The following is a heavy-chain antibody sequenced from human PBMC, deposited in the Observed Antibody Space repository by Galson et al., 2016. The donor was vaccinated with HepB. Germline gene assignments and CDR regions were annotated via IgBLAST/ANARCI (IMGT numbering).Heavy chain of an antibody. CDR2: INPGTGGT. J-gene: IGHJ2*01. V-gene: IGHV1-2*02. Sequence: SVKVSCKASGYTFAGYYIHWVRQAPGQGLEWIGWINPGTGGTNYAQKFQGRVTITRDTSISTAYLELSRLTSDDTAVYYCARGDDYSNLSDLWGRGTLVPVSS. CDR1: GYTFAGYY. D-gene: IGHD4-11*01. CDR3: ARGDDYSNLSDL.